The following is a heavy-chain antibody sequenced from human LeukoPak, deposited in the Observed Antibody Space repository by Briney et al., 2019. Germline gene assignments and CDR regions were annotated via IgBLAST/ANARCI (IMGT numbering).Heavy chain of an antibody. J-gene: IGHJ4*02. CDR1: GFTFSSYA. CDR2: ISYDGSNK. D-gene: IGHD3-3*01. V-gene: IGHV3-30*04. CDR3: ATGRITIFGVATVSDY. Sequence: GGSLRLSCAASGFTFSSYAMHWVRQAPGKGLEWVAVISYDGSNKYYADSVKGRFTISRDNSKNTLYLQMNSLRAEDTAVYYCATGRITIFGVATVSDYWGQGTLVTVSS.